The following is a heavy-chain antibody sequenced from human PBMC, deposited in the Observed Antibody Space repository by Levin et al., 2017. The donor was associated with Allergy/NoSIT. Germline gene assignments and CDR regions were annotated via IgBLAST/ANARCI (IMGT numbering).Heavy chain of an antibody. CDR2: IYWDDDK. D-gene: IGHD1-26*01. Sequence: SGPTLVKPTQTLTLTCTFSGFSLSSSGVGVGWIRQPPGKALEWLALIYWDDDKRYSPSLKSRLTITKDTSKNQVVLIMTNMDPVDTATYYCAHDDVGYYGMDVWGQGTTVTVSS. CDR3: AHDDVGYYGMDV. CDR1: GFSLSSSGVG. J-gene: IGHJ6*02. V-gene: IGHV2-5*02.